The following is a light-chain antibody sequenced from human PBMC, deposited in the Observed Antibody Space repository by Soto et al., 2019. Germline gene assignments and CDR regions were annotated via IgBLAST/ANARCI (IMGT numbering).Light chain of an antibody. CDR3: AAWDDSLDGWV. Sequence: QSVLTQPPSVSGAPGQRVTISCTGSSSNIGAGYDVHWYQQLPRTAPKLLIFASYNRPSGVPDRFSGSKSGASASLAISGLQSEDEADYYCAAWDDSLDGWVFGGGTKLTVL. CDR1: SSNIGAGYD. V-gene: IGLV1-40*01. J-gene: IGLJ3*02. CDR2: ASY.